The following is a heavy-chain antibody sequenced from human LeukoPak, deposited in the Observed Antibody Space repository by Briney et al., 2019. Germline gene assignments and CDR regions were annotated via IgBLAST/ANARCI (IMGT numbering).Heavy chain of an antibody. Sequence: GASVKVSCKASGYTFTSYGISWVRQAPGQGLEWMGWISAYNGNTNYAQKLQGRVTMTTDTSTSTAYMELRSLRSDDTAVYYCARDLLVGVVPAATLLAAFDYWGRGTLVTVSS. D-gene: IGHD2-2*01. J-gene: IGHJ4*02. CDR3: ARDLLVGVVPAATLLAAFDY. V-gene: IGHV1-18*01. CDR1: GYTFTSYG. CDR2: ISAYNGNT.